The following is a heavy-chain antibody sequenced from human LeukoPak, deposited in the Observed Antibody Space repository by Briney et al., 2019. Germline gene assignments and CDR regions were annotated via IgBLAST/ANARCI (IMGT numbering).Heavy chain of an antibody. V-gene: IGHV4-4*09. CDR1: GGSISNYY. CDR2: IYTSGST. CDR3: ARHRIRGFDP. J-gene: IGHJ5*02. D-gene: IGHD2/OR15-2a*01. Sequence: SETLSLTCTVSGGSISNYYWSWIRQPPGKGLEWIGYIYTSGSTNYNPSLKSRVTISVDTSKNQFSLKLSSVTAADTAVYYCARHRIRGFDPWGQGTLVTVSS.